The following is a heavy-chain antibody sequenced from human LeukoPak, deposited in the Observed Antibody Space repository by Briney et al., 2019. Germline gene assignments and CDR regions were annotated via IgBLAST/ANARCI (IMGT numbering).Heavy chain of an antibody. Sequence: SETLSLTCTVSGGSISSGGYYWSWIRQHPGKGLEWIGYIYYSGSTYYNPSPKSRVTISVDTSKNQFSLKLSSVTAADTAVYYCARNMVRGVIGFDPWGQGTLVTVSS. CDR3: ARNMVRGVIGFDP. D-gene: IGHD3-10*01. V-gene: IGHV4-31*03. CDR2: IYYSGST. J-gene: IGHJ5*02. CDR1: GGSISSGGYY.